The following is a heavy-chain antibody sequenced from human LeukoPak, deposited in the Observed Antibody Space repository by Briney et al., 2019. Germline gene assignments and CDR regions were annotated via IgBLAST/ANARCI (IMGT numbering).Heavy chain of an antibody. D-gene: IGHD3-22*01. CDR1: GFTFSSYA. Sequence: AGGSLRLSCAASGFTFSSYAMSWVRQAPGKGLEWVGRIRSNSDGGTIDYAAPVKGRFTLSRDDSKTTLYLQMNSLQTEDTAVYYCATDFYDSTWGQGTLVTVSS. J-gene: IGHJ5*02. V-gene: IGHV3-15*01. CDR3: ATDFYDST. CDR2: IRSNSDGGTI.